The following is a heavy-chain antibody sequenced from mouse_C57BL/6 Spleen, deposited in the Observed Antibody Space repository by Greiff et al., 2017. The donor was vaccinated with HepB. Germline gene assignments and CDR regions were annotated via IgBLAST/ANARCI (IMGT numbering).Heavy chain of an antibody. CDR3: AREGDGNYVGFAY. D-gene: IGHD2-1*01. CDR1: GFTFSDYG. CDR2: ISSGSSTI. Sequence: EVKLVESGGGLVKPGGSLKLSCAASGFTFSDYGMHWVRQAPEKGLEWVAYISSGSSTIYYADTVKGRFTISRDNAKNTLFLQMTSLRSEDTAMYYCAREGDGNYVGFAYWGQGTLVTVSA. J-gene: IGHJ3*01. V-gene: IGHV5-17*01.